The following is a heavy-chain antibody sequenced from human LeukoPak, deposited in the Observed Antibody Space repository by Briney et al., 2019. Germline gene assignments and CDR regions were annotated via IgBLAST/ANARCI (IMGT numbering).Heavy chain of an antibody. CDR2: INHSGST. J-gene: IGHJ4*02. CDR3: ARGSQSLGYCSGGSCRAKIFDY. V-gene: IGHV4-34*01. D-gene: IGHD2-15*01. CDR1: GGSFRGYY. Sequence: SETLSLTCAVYGGSFRGYYWSWIRQPPGKGLEWVGEINHSGSTNYNPPLKSRVTISVDTSKNQFSLKLTSVTAADTAVYYCARGSQSLGYCSGGSCRAKIFDYWGQGTLVTVSS.